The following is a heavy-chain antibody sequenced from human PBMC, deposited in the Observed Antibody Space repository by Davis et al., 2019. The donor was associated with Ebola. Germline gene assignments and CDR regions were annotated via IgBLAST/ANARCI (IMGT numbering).Heavy chain of an antibody. CDR3: ARDSPYYFDY. V-gene: IGHV3-48*02. Sequence: GESLKISCAASGFNVGSYGMNWVRQAPGKGLEWVSYISTTSLTIHYTDSVKGRFTISRDNAKNSLSLQMNSLRYEDTAVYYCARDSPYYFDYWGQGTLVTVSS. CDR1: GFNVGSYG. CDR2: ISTTSLTI. J-gene: IGHJ4*02.